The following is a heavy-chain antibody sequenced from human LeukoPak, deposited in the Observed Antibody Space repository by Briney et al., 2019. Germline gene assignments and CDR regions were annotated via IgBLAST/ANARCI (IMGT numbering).Heavy chain of an antibody. J-gene: IGHJ6*03. D-gene: IGHD1-26*01. CDR1: GGSFSGYY. Sequence: SETLSLTCAVYGGSFSGYYWSWIRQPPGKGLEWIGEINHSGSTNYNPSLKSRATISVDTSKNQFSLKLRSVTAADTAVYYCARGGGIVGADYYYYYYMDVWGKGTTVTISS. CDR2: INHSGST. CDR3: ARGGGIVGADYYYYYYMDV. V-gene: IGHV4-34*01.